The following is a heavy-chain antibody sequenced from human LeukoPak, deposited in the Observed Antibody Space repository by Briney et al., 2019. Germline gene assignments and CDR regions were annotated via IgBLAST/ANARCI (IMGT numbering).Heavy chain of an antibody. V-gene: IGHV3-15*01. J-gene: IGHJ4*02. Sequence: GGSLRLSCEASCLAFTNTWMTWVRRAPGKGLEWVGRILRNIDKKETDYAIYVKGRFTISRDDSKNTMYRQMNSLTTEDTAVYYGGAYIFGFGGECWGQGTPVTVSS. D-gene: IGHD3-16*01. CDR2: ILRNIDKKET. CDR1: CLAFTNTW. CDR3: GAYIFGFGGEC.